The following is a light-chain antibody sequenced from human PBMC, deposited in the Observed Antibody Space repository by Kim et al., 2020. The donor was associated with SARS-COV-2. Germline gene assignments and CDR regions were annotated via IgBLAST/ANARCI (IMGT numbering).Light chain of an antibody. CDR1: ALPKKY. CDR2: EDS. CDR3: YSTDSSGNHRV. J-gene: IGLJ2*01. V-gene: IGLV3-10*01. Sequence: SYELTQPPSVSVPPGQTARITCSGDALPKKYAYWYQQKSGQAPVLVIYEDSKRPSGIPERFSGSSSGTMATLTISGAQVEDEADYYCYSTDSSGNHRVFGGGTKLTVL.